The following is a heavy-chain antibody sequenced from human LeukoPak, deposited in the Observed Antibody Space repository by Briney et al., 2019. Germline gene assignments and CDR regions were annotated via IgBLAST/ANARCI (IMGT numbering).Heavy chain of an antibody. J-gene: IGHJ4*02. D-gene: IGHD3-3*01. CDR3: ARESIITIFGVVIKGMDY. V-gene: IGHV1-46*01. CDR2: INPSGGST. Sequence: GASVKVSCKASGYTFTSYYMHWVRQAPGQGLEWMGIINPSGGSTSYAQKFQGRVTMTRDTSTSTVYMELSSLRSEDTAVYYCARESIITIFGVVIKGMDYWGQGTLVTVSS. CDR1: GYTFTSYY.